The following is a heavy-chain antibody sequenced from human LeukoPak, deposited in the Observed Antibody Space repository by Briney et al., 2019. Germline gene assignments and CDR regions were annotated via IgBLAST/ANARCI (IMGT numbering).Heavy chain of an antibody. J-gene: IGHJ4*02. CDR2: INHSGST. CDR3: ASGGRRVGPRYDY. Sequence: NSSETLSLTCAVYGGSFSGYYWSWIRQPPGKGLEWIGEINHSGSTNYNPSLKSRVTISVDTSKNQFSLKLSSVTAADTAVYYCASGGRRVGPRYDYWGQGTLVTVSS. CDR1: GGSFSGYY. V-gene: IGHV4-34*01. D-gene: IGHD2-15*01.